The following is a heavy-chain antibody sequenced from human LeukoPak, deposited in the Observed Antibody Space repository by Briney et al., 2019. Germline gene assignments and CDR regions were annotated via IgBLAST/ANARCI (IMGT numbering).Heavy chain of an antibody. D-gene: IGHD3-22*01. CDR1: GGSISSYY. J-gene: IGHJ4*02. V-gene: IGHV4-59*08. Sequence: SETLSLTCTVCGGSISSYYWTWIRQPPGKGLEWIGYIYYNGGTNYNPSLKSRVTISVDTSKIQFSLKLSSVTAADTAVYYCARRTAIDSSGYGLDYWGQGTLVTVSS. CDR2: IYYNGGT. CDR3: ARRTAIDSSGYGLDY.